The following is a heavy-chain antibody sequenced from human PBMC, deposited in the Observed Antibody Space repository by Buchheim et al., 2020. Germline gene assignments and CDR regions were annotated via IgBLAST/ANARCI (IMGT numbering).Heavy chain of an antibody. J-gene: IGHJ6*02. CDR3: ARETYSGDRINYYYYGMDV. D-gene: IGHD2-15*01. V-gene: IGHV3-23*01. Sequence: EVQLLESGGGLVQPGGSLRLSCAASGFTFSNYAMNWVRQAPGKGLEWVSAISGSGGATYYADSVKGRFTVSRDNSENTLYLQMNSLRAEDTAVYYCARETYSGDRINYYYYGMDVWGQGTT. CDR2: ISGSGGAT. CDR1: GFTFSNYA.